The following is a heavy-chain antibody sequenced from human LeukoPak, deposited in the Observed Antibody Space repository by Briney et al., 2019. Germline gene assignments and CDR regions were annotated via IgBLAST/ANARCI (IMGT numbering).Heavy chain of an antibody. D-gene: IGHD3-9*01. CDR1: GFTFSSYW. CDR2: INSDGSST. CDR3: ARGTPEYYDILTGPPDY. V-gene: IGHV3-74*01. J-gene: IGHJ4*02. Sequence: QPGGSLRLSCAASGFTFSSYWMHWVRQAPGKGLVWVSRINSDGSSTSYADSVKGRFAISRDNAKNTLYLQMNSLRAEDTAVYYCARGTPEYYDILTGPPDYWGQGTLVTVFS.